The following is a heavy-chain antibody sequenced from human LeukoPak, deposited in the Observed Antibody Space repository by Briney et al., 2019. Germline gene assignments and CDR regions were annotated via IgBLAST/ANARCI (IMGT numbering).Heavy chain of an antibody. CDR2: INPNSGGT. V-gene: IGHV1-2*02. Sequence: GASVKVSCKASGYTFTCYYMHWVRQAPGQGLEWMGWINPNSGGTNYAKKFQGRVTMTRDTSISTAYMELSRLRSDDTAVYYCASVPRELYGMDVWGQGTTVTVSS. CDR3: ASVPRELYGMDV. J-gene: IGHJ6*02. D-gene: IGHD1-26*01. CDR1: GYTFTCYY.